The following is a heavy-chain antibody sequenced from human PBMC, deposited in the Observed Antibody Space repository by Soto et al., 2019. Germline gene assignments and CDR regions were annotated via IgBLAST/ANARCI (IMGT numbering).Heavy chain of an antibody. J-gene: IGHJ4*02. CDR1: GGTFSSYT. CDR3: ARDLKEGSSWLLDY. CDR2: IIPILGIA. V-gene: IGHV1-69*04. Sequence: GASVKVSCKASGGTFSSYTISWVRQAPGQGLEWMGRIIPILGIANYAQKFQGRVTITADKSTSTAYMELSSLRSEDTSVYYCARDLKEGSSWLLDYWGQGTLVTVSS. D-gene: IGHD6-13*01.